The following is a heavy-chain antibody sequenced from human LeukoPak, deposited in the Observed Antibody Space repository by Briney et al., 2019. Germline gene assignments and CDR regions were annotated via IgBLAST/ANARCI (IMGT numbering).Heavy chain of an antibody. Sequence: GGSLRLSCAASGFTFSSYSMNWVRQAPGKGLEWVSSISSSSSYIYYAYSVKGRFTISRDNAKNSLYLQMNSLRAEDTAVYYCARVLRYCSGGNCYSGGLGYMDVWGKGTTVTISS. CDR2: ISSSSSYI. CDR1: GFTFSSYS. CDR3: ARVLRYCSGGNCYSGGLGYMDV. D-gene: IGHD2-15*01. J-gene: IGHJ6*03. V-gene: IGHV3-21*04.